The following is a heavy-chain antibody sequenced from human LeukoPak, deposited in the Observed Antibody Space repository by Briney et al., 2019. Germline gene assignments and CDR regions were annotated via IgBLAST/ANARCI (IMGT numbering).Heavy chain of an antibody. J-gene: IGHJ4*02. CDR2: INPNSGGT. CDR3: ARPKYYYDSSGYFVQYYFDY. Sequence: ASVKVSCKASGYTFTGYYMHWVRQAPGQGLEWMGWINPNSGGTNYAQKFQGRVTMTRDTSISTAYMEQSRLRSDDTAVYYCARPKYYYDSSGYFVQYYFDYWGQGTLVTVSS. V-gene: IGHV1-2*02. D-gene: IGHD3-22*01. CDR1: GYTFTGYY.